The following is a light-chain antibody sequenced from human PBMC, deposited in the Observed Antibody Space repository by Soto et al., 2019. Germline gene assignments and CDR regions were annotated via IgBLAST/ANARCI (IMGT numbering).Light chain of an antibody. J-gene: IGLJ1*01. CDR2: EDN. V-gene: IGLV3-21*02. Sequence: SYELTQPPSGAVAPGQTARISCGGNNIGRKSVHWFQQKPGQAPVLVVYEDNDRPSGIPERFSGSNSGNTATLTISRVEAGYEADYYCQVLDSRSDHFVFGTGTTLTV. CDR3: QVLDSRSDHFV. CDR1: NIGRKS.